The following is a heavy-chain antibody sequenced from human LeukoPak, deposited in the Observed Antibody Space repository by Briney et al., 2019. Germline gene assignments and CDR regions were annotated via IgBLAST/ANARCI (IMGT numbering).Heavy chain of an antibody. D-gene: IGHD5-12*01. V-gene: IGHV3-23*01. CDR1: GFTFSSYA. CDR3: AKVKDSGYDSPYDY. Sequence: GGSLRLSCAASGFTFSSYAMSWVRQAPGRGLEWVSAISGSGGSTYYADSVKGRFTISRDNSKNTLYLQMNSLRAEDTAVYYCAKVKDSGYDSPYDYWGQGTLVTVSS. J-gene: IGHJ4*02. CDR2: ISGSGGST.